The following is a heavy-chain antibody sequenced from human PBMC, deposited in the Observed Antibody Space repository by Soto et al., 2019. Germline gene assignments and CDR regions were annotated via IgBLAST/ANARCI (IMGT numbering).Heavy chain of an antibody. CDR3: ARGNSSGWYASYWFDP. CDR1: GYTFTSYG. J-gene: IGHJ5*02. Sequence: GASVKVSCKASGYTFTSYGISWVRQAPGQGLEWMGWISAYNGNTNYAQKLQGRVTMTTDTSTSTAYMELRSLRSDDTAVYYCARGNSSGWYASYWFDPWGQGTLVTSPQ. CDR2: ISAYNGNT. D-gene: IGHD6-19*01. V-gene: IGHV1-18*04.